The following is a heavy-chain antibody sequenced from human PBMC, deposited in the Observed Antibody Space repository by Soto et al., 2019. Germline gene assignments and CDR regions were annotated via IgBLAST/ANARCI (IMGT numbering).Heavy chain of an antibody. CDR2: IYYSGTT. J-gene: IGHJ6*03. CDR1: GGSISGYY. Sequence: QVQLQESGPGLVKPSETLSLTCTVTGGSISGYYWSWIRQTPGRRLEWIGYIYYSGTTNYNPSLKSRVTISIDTFKNQFSLRLTSVTAADTAIYYCARRPDYFYYLDVWGIGTTVTVSS. V-gene: IGHV4-59*08. CDR3: ARRPDYFYYLDV.